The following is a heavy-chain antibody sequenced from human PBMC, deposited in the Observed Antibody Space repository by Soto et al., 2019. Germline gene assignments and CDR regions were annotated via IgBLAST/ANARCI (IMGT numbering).Heavy chain of an antibody. CDR2: IYYSGST. CDR3: ARAPIPNWNYYGMDV. Sequence: SLTCTVSGGSVNSGGYHWSWIRQHPGKGLEWIGDIYYSGSTYYNPSLKSRVTISIDTSTNHFSLHLSALTAADTAVYYCARAPIPNWNYYGMDVWGQGTTVTV. CDR1: GGSVNSGGYH. V-gene: IGHV4-31*03. J-gene: IGHJ6*02. D-gene: IGHD1-1*01.